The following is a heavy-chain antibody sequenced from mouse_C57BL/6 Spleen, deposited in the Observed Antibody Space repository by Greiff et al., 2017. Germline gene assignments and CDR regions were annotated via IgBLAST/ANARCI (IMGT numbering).Heavy chain of an antibody. CDR1: GYTFTSYW. CDR3: AILITTVVATRDY. D-gene: IGHD1-1*01. Sequence: QVQLQQPGAELVMPGASVKLSCKASGYTFTSYWMHWVKQRPGQGLEWIGEIDPSDSYTNYNQKFKGKSTLTVDKSSSTAYMQLSSLTSEDSAIYYCAILITTVVATRDYWGQGTTLTVSS. J-gene: IGHJ2*01. CDR2: IDPSDSYT. V-gene: IGHV1-69*01.